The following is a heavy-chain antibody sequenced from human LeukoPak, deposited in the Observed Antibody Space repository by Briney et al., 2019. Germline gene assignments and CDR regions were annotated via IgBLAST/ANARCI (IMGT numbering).Heavy chain of an antibody. CDR3: AREKRYYDFWSGYYSGFDY. CDR1: GGSISSSSYY. Sequence: SETLSLTCTVSGGSISSSSYYWGWIRQPPGTGLEWIGYIYHSGSTYYNPSLKSRVTISVDTSKNQFSLKLSSVTAADTAVYYCAREKRYYDFWSGYYSGFDYWGQGTLVTVSS. J-gene: IGHJ4*02. D-gene: IGHD3-3*01. CDR2: IYHSGST. V-gene: IGHV4-39*07.